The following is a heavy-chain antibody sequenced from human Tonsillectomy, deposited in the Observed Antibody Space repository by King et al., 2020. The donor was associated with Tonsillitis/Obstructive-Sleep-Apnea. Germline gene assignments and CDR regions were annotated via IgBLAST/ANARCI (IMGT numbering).Heavy chain of an antibody. Sequence: VTLKESGPVLVKPTETLTLTCTVSGFSLSNARMSVSWIRQPPGKALEWLAHVFSNDEKSYRTSLKSRVTISKDTSKSQVVLTMTNMDPGDTATYYCARAKDWGFVLYGMDVWGQGTTVTVSS. CDR2: VFSNDEK. D-gene: IGHD3-16*01. J-gene: IGHJ6*02. CDR3: ARAKDWGFVLYGMDV. V-gene: IGHV2-26*01. CDR1: GFSLSNARMS.